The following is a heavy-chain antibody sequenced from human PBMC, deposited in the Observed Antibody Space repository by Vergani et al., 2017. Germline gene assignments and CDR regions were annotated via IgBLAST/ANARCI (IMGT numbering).Heavy chain of an antibody. Sequence: EVQLVESGGGLIQPGGSLRLSCAASGFTVSSNYMSWVRQAPGKGLEWVSAISGSGGSTYYADSVKGRFTISRDNSKNTLYLQMNSLRAEDTAVYYCAKEWGSGFEIDYWGQGTLVTVSS. J-gene: IGHJ4*02. CDR2: ISGSGGST. D-gene: IGHD3-16*01. CDR1: GFTVSSNY. V-gene: IGHV3-23*04. CDR3: AKEWGSGFEIDY.